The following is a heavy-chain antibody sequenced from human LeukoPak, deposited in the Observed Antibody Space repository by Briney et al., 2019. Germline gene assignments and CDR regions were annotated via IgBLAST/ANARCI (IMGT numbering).Heavy chain of an antibody. D-gene: IGHD6-19*01. CDR1: GFTFSSYG. Sequence: PGGSLRLSRAASGFTFSSYGMHWVRQAPGKGLEWVAFIRYDGSNKYYADSVKGRFTISRDNSKNTLYLQMNSLRAEDTAVYYCAKNRAGVAGEYFDLWGRGTLVTVSS. V-gene: IGHV3-30*02. J-gene: IGHJ2*01. CDR2: IRYDGSNK. CDR3: AKNRAGVAGEYFDL.